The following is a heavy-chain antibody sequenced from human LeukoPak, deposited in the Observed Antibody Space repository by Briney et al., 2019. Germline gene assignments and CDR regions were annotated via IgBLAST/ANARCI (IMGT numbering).Heavy chain of an antibody. D-gene: IGHD3-3*01. CDR3: ADYDFWSGFYYMDV. J-gene: IGHJ6*03. CDR1: GGSISSSSYY. CDR2: IRYSGST. V-gene: IGHV4-39*01. Sequence: SQTLSLTCTVSGGSISSSSYYWGWIRQPPWKGLEWIGSIRYSGSTYYNPSLKSRVTISVDTSKNQCSLKLSSVTAADTAVYYCADYDFWSGFYYMDVWGKGTTVTVSS.